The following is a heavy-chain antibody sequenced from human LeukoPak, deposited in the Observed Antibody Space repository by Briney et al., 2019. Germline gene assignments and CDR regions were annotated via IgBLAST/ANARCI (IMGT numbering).Heavy chain of an antibody. CDR3: ARPLGYCSSTSCPGTWFDP. J-gene: IGHJ5*02. CDR2: IIPIFGTA. CDR1: GGTFSSYA. V-gene: IGHV1-69*13. Sequence: SVKVSCKASGGTFSSYAISWVRQAPGQGLEWMGGIIPIFGTANYAQKFQGRVTITADESTSTAYMELSSLRSEDTAVYYCARPLGYCSSTSCPGTWFDPWGQGTLSPSPQ. D-gene: IGHD2-2*01.